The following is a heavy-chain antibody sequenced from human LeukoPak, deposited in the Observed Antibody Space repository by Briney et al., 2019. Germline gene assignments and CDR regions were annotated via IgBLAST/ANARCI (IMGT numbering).Heavy chain of an antibody. CDR2: ISWNSGSI. Sequence: GRSLRLSCAASGFTFDDYAMHWVRQAPGKGLEWVSGISWNSGSIGYADSVRGRFTISRDNAKNSLYLQMNSLRSDDTAVYYCAREGPSSWSIIPKYNWFDPWGQGTLVTVSS. V-gene: IGHV3-9*01. J-gene: IGHJ5*02. CDR1: GFTFDDYA. D-gene: IGHD6-13*01. CDR3: AREGPSSWSIIPKYNWFDP.